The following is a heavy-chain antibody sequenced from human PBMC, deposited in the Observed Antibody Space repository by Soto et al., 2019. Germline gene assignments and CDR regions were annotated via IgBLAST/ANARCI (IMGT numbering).Heavy chain of an antibody. J-gene: IGHJ3*02. CDR3: ARDTYYYDRSGYQGAFDI. Sequence: ANYAQKFQGRVTITADESTSTAYMELSSLRSEDTAVYYCARDTYYYDRSGYQGAFDIWGQGTMVTVSS. D-gene: IGHD3-22*01. V-gene: IGHV1-69*01. CDR2: A.